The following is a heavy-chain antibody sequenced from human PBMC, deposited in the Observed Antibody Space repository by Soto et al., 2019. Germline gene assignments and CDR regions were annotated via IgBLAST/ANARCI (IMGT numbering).Heavy chain of an antibody. CDR3: ARGYYDSSGYYSRAFDI. D-gene: IGHD3-22*01. V-gene: IGHV4-34*01. Sequence: QVQLQQWGAGLLKPSETLSLTCAVYGGSFSGYYWSWIRQPPGKGLEWIGEINHSGSTNYNPSLKSRVTISVDTSKNQFSLKLSSVTAADTAVYYCARGYYDSSGYYSRAFDIWGQGTMVTVSS. CDR1: GGSFSGYY. J-gene: IGHJ3*02. CDR2: INHSGST.